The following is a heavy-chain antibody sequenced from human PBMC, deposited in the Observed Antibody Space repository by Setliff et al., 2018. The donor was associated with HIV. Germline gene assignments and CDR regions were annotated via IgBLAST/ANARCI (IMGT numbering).Heavy chain of an antibody. D-gene: IGHD5-18*01. CDR3: ARALLTVGYSYGYDDYYGMDV. V-gene: IGHV3-53*01. J-gene: IGHJ6*02. Sequence: GGSLRLSCAASGFTVSSNYMSWVRQAPGKGLECVSVIYSGGSTYYADSVKGRFTISRDNSKNTLYLQMNSLRAEDKAVYYCARALLTVGYSYGYDDYYGMDVWGQGTTVTVSS. CDR1: GFTVSSNY. CDR2: IYSGGST.